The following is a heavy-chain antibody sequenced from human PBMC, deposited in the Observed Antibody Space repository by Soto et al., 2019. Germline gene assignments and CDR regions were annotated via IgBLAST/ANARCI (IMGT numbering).Heavy chain of an antibody. V-gene: IGHV4-4*07. J-gene: IGHJ5*02. D-gene: IGHD3-22*01. CDR1: GGSISSYY. CDR3: ARDRRAEYYYDRGGWFDP. Sequence: QVQLQESGPGLVKPSETLSLTCTVSGGSISSYYWSWIRQPAGKGLEWIGRIYTSGSTNYNPSLKRRVTMSVDTSKNQFALKLSSVTAPDTAVYYCARDRRAEYYYDRGGWFDPWGQGTLVTVSS. CDR2: IYTSGST.